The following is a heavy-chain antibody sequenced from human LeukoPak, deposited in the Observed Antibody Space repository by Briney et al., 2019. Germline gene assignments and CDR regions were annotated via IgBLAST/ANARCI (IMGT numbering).Heavy chain of an antibody. D-gene: IGHD3-10*01. CDR3: AGGSGSQTDY. Sequence: SETLSLICTVSGGSISSNNYYWDWIRQPPGKGLGWIGRIYYSGSTYYNPSLKSRVTISVDTSKNQFSLKLSSVTAADTAVYYCAGGSGSQTDYWGQGTLVTVSS. CDR2: IYYSGST. J-gene: IGHJ4*02. CDR1: GGSISSNNYY. V-gene: IGHV4-39*01.